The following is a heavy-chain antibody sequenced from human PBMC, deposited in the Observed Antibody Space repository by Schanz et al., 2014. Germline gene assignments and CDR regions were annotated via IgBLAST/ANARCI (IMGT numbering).Heavy chain of an antibody. CDR1: GYIFGSHG. Sequence: QGQLVQSGAEVKKPGASVKVSCKASGYIFGSHGMTWVRQAPGQGPELMGWINAHTGNTQYAQKFQGRVTMTTDTSTSTAYMELRSLISDDTAVYYCVRDAGWAFGDYHGMDVWGQGTSVTVSS. CDR2: INAHTGNT. J-gene: IGHJ6*02. D-gene: IGHD3-10*01. V-gene: IGHV1-18*01. CDR3: VRDAGWAFGDYHGMDV.